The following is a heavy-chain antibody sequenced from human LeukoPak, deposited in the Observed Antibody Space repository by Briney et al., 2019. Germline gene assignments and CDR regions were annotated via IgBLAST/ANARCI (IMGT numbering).Heavy chain of an antibody. CDR2: INSDGSWT. V-gene: IGHV3-74*01. Sequence: GGSLRLSCAASGNYWMHWVRQAPGKGLVWVSHINSDGSWTSYADSVKGRFTISRDNAKNSLYLQMNSLRAEDTALYYCAKDMGYSGNYRTPDYWGQGTLVTVSS. CDR1: GNYW. D-gene: IGHD1-26*01. J-gene: IGHJ4*02. CDR3: AKDMGYSGNYRTPDY.